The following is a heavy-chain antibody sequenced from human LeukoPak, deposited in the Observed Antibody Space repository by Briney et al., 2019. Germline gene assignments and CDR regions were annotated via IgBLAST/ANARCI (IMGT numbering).Heavy chain of an antibody. J-gene: IGHJ4*02. D-gene: IGHD4-17*01. Sequence: ASVKVSCKASGYTFTGYYMHWVRQAPAQGLEWMGWINPNSGGTNYAQKFQGRVTMTRDTSISTAYMELNRLRSDDTAVYYCARDNGDYWFDYWGQGTLVTVSS. CDR1: GYTFTGYY. CDR2: INPNSGGT. V-gene: IGHV1-2*02. CDR3: ARDNGDYWFDY.